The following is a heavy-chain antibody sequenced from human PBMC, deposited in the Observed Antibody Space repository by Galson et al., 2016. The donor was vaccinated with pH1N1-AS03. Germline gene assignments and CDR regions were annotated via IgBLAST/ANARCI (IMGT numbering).Heavy chain of an antibody. J-gene: IGHJ6*02. D-gene: IGHD2-21*02. Sequence: SGYIFTGFYVHWVRQAPGQGLEWMGWINPNNGVTNYAQKFQAWVTMTGDTSISTAYMELYGLKSDDTAVYYCARDPRGPCSSATCPTAYYFGMDVWGQGTTVIVSS. CDR2: INPNNGVT. V-gene: IGHV1-2*04. CDR3: ARDPRGPCSSATCPTAYYFGMDV. CDR1: GYIFTGFY.